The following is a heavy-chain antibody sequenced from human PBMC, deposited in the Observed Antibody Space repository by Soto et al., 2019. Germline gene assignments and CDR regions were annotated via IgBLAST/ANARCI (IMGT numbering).Heavy chain of an antibody. CDR2: VYFSGNT. Sequence: PSETLSLTCTVSGGSLSSYYWTWIRQSPGKGLEWIGYVYFSGNTNYNPSLKSRVNISIDTSKNQFSLRLASVTAADTAFYYCGSVRPSGYVLSWGQGTLVTVSS. CDR3: GSVRPSGYVLS. D-gene: IGHD6-25*01. J-gene: IGHJ5*02. V-gene: IGHV4-59*01. CDR1: GGSLSSYY.